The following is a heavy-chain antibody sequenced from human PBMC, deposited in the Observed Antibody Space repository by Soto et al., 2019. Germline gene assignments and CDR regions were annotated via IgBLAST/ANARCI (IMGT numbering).Heavy chain of an antibody. J-gene: IGHJ4*02. CDR3: VRDPGGNSDYERFDY. CDR1: GYSFTTYG. CDR2: IRAYNGKT. D-gene: IGHD4-4*01. V-gene: IGHV1-18*01. Sequence: QVQLVQSGAEVKKAGASVKVSCKTSGYSFTTYGFSWVRQAPGQGLEWMGGIRAYNGKTDYAQKFRGRLTLTIDTSTDTTYMDLSSLRSDDTAMYYCVRDPGGNSDYERFDYWGQGTLVTVSS.